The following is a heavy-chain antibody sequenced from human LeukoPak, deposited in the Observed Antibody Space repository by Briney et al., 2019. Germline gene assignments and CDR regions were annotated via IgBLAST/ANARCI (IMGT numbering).Heavy chain of an antibody. V-gene: IGHV3-53*01. D-gene: IGHD5-18*01. CDR3: AKERDTAMVDY. Sequence: GGSLRLSCAASDFTVSRNYMNWVRQAPGKGLEWVSLIYAGGSTFYAVSVKGRFTISRDNSKNTLYLQMNSLRAEDTAVYYCAKERDTAMVDYWGQGTLVTVSS. J-gene: IGHJ4*02. CDR1: DFTVSRNY. CDR2: IYAGGST.